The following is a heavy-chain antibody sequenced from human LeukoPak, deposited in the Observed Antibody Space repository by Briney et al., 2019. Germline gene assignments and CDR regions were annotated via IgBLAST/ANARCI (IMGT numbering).Heavy chain of an antibody. CDR2: LLYDGNTK. Sequence: GGSLRLSCAASGFSLSNYGMHWVRQAPGKGLEWVAALLYDGNTKHYADSVKGRYTISRDISKNTFYLQMNSLTAEDTAVYYCARDHRPEIQYYYMDVWGKGTTVAVSS. CDR1: GFSLSNYG. V-gene: IGHV3-33*01. J-gene: IGHJ6*03. D-gene: IGHD1-14*01. CDR3: ARDHRPEIQYYYMDV.